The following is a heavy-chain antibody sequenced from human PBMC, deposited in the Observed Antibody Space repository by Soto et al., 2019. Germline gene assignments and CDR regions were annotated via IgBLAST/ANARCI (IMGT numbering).Heavy chain of an antibody. J-gene: IGHJ6*02. CDR3: ARDRFIVVVPAAPGYYYYGMDV. V-gene: IGHV3-21*01. Sequence: PGGSLRLSCAASGFIFNSYRMSWVRQAPGKGLQWVASTSSSSGSTDYADSVKGRFTISRDNAKNTLYLQMNSLRAEDTAVYYCARDRFIVVVPAAPGYYYYGMDVWGQGTTVTVSS. D-gene: IGHD2-2*01. CDR2: TSSSSGST. CDR1: GFIFNSYR.